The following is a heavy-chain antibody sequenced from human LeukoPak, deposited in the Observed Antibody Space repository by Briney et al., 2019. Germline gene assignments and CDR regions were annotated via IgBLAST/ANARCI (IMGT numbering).Heavy chain of an antibody. V-gene: IGHV3-9*01. D-gene: IGHD3-10*01. J-gene: IGHJ6*02. CDR2: ISWNSGSI. CDR3: AKDMSRYYYGSGSYSSGMDV. CDR1: GFTFDDYA. Sequence: GESLRLSCAASGFTFDDYAMHWVRQAPGKGLEWVSGISWNSGSIGYADSVKGRFTISRDNAKNSLYLQMNSLRAEDTALYYCAKDMSRYYYGSGSYSSGMDVWGQGTTVTVSS.